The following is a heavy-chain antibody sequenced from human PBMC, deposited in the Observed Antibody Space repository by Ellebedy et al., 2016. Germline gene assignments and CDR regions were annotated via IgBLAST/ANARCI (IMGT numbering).Heavy chain of an antibody. J-gene: IGHJ4*02. CDR1: GFTFDDYA. CDR3: AKDATYDILTGYYGFDY. V-gene: IGHV3-9*01. D-gene: IGHD3-9*01. CDR2: ISWNSGSI. Sequence: SLKISCAASGFTFDDYAMHWVRQAPGKGLEWVSGISWNSGSIGYADSVKGRFTISRDNAKNSLYLQMNSLRAEDTALYYCAKDATYDILTGYYGFDYWGQGTLVTVSS.